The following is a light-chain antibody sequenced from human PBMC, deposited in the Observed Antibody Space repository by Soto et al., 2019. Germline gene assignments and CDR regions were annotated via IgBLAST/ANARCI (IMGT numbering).Light chain of an antibody. CDR3: ATWDDDLYTPI. Sequence: QAVMTQAPSVSGTPGQRVTVSCSGSSSSIESNWVYWYQQLPGTAPKLLIYNNNQRPSGVSDRFSGSKSGTSASLAITGLRSDDEADYYCATWDDDLYTPIIGGGTKLTVL. CDR2: NNN. J-gene: IGLJ2*01. CDR1: SSSIESNW. V-gene: IGLV1-47*02.